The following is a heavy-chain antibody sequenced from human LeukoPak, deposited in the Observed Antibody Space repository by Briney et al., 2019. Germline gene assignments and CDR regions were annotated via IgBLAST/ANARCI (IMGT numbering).Heavy chain of an antibody. Sequence: PGRSLRLSCAASGFTFSSYGMHWVRQAPGKGLEWVAVIWYDGSNKYYADSVKGRFTISRDNSKNTLYLQMNSLRAEDTAVYYCARVGRWGAAMKFFDYWGQGTLVTVSS. CDR2: IWYDGSNK. J-gene: IGHJ4*02. D-gene: IGHD5-18*01. CDR3: ARVGRWGAAMKFFDY. V-gene: IGHV3-33*01. CDR1: GFTFSSYG.